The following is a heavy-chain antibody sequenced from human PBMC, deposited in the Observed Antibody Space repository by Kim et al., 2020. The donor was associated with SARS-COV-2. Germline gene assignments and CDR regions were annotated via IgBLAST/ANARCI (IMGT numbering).Heavy chain of an antibody. V-gene: IGHV1-2*02. D-gene: IGHD6-6*01. CDR2: GT. J-gene: IGHJ4*02. CDR3: ARGQLAPFDY. Sequence: GTNYAQKFQGRVTMTRDTSITTAYMDLSSLRSDDTAMYYCARGQLAPFDYWGQGTLVTVSS.